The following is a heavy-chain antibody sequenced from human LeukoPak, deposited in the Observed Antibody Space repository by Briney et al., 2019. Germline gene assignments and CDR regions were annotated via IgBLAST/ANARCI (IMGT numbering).Heavy chain of an antibody. J-gene: IGHJ4*02. Sequence: GGSLRLSCAVSGFTFSDYWMTWIRQAPGKGLEWISYISSSSSYTNYADSVKGRFTISRDNAKNSLYLQMNTLRAEDTAVYYCARDPYCGGGSCYSNYFDYWSQGTLVTVSS. V-gene: IGHV3-11*06. CDR1: GFTFSDYW. D-gene: IGHD2-15*01. CDR3: ARDPYCGGGSCYSNYFDY. CDR2: ISSSSSYT.